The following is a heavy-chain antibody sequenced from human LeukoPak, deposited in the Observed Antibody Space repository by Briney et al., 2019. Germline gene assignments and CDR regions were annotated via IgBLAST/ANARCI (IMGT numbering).Heavy chain of an antibody. D-gene: IGHD1-14*01. CDR1: GGSFSGYY. V-gene: IGHV4-34*01. Sequence: SETLSLTCAVYGGSFSGYYWSWIRQPPGKGLEWIGEIHRSGSTNYNPSLQSRVTISIDRSKNQIALELSSVTAADTAVYYCAREIVGGFNPGAYWGQGTLVTVSS. CDR2: IHRSGST. J-gene: IGHJ4*02. CDR3: AREIVGGFNPGAY.